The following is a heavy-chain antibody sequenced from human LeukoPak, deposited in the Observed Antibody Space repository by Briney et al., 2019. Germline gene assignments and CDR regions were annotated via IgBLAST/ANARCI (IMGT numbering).Heavy chain of an antibody. CDR1: GFTFTSSA. J-gene: IGHJ5*02. Sequence: GASVKVSCKASGFTFTSSAVQWVRQARGQRLEWIGWIVVGSGNTNYAQKFQERVTITRDMSTSTAYMELNSLRSEDTAVYYCAASDITMVRGVIEGDWFDPWGQGTLVTVSS. D-gene: IGHD3-10*01. CDR3: AASDITMVRGVIEGDWFDP. V-gene: IGHV1-58*01. CDR2: IVVGSGNT.